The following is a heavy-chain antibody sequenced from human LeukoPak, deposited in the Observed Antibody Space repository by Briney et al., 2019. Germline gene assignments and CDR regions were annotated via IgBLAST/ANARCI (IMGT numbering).Heavy chain of an antibody. CDR1: GGSISNYY. Sequence: SETLSLTCTVSGGSISNYYWSWIRQPPGKGLEWIGYIYYGGSTNYNPSLKSRVTISVDTSKNQFSLKLSSVTAADTAVYYCAASTVTPTSGWFDPWGQGTLVTVSS. CDR3: AASTVTPTSGWFDP. D-gene: IGHD4-17*01. J-gene: IGHJ5*02. V-gene: IGHV4-59*01. CDR2: IYYGGST.